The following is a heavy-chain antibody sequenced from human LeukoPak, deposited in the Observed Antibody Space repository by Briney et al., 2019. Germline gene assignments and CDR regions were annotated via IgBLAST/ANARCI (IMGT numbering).Heavy chain of an antibody. V-gene: IGHV3-23*01. Sequence: GGSLRLSCAASGFTFSSYSMNWVRQAPGKGLEWVSAISGGGGSTYYANSVKGRFTISRDTSKNTLYLQMNSLRAEDTAIYYCAKCLVESGYDILDAFDIWGHGTMITVSS. J-gene: IGHJ3*02. CDR1: GFTFSSYS. CDR2: ISGGGGST. D-gene: IGHD5-12*01. CDR3: AKCLVESGYDILDAFDI.